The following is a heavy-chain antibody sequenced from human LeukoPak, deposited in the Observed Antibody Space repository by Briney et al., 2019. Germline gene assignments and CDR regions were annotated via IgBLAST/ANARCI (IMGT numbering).Heavy chain of an antibody. J-gene: IGHJ4*02. Sequence: GGSLRLSCAASEFSVGSNYMTWVRQAPGKGLEWVSTISGVGDVTYYADSVKGRFTISRDNSKNTLYLQMNSLRVEDTAVYYCARDSSMLRGPLVIYYFDFWGQGTLVTVSS. V-gene: IGHV3-23*01. CDR2: ISGVGDVT. CDR3: ARDSSMLRGPLVIYYFDF. CDR1: EFSVGSNY. D-gene: IGHD3-10*01.